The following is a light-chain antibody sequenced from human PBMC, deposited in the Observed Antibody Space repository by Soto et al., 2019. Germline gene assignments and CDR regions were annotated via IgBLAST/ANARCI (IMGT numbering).Light chain of an antibody. CDR2: GAS. CDR1: QSVSSSY. J-gene: IGKJ2*01. Sequence: EIVLTQSPGTLSLSPGERATLSCRASQSVSSSYLAWYQQKPGQAPRLLIYGASSRATGIPDRFSGSGSVTDFTLTISRLEPEDFAVYYCQQYGSSPYTFGHGTKLEIK. V-gene: IGKV3-20*01. CDR3: QQYGSSPYT.